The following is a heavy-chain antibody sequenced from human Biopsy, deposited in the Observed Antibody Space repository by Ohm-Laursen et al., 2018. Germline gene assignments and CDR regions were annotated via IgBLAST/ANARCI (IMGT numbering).Heavy chain of an antibody. CDR3: ARDPLNGHKHFDY. D-gene: IGHD2-8*01. V-gene: IGHV1-2*02. CDR1: SYTFTDYN. Sequence: VSSVKVSCNASSYTFTDYNIHWMRQAPGQGLEWLGYINCKTGATNYAQKFQGTVTMTRDTSISTAYLALGSPRSADTAIYYCARDPLNGHKHFDYWGQGSLVTVSS. CDR2: INCKTGAT. J-gene: IGHJ4*02.